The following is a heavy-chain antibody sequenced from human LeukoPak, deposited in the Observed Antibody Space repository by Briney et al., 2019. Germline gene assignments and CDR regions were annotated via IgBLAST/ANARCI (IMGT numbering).Heavy chain of an antibody. CDR3: AGYSSGWWDIFDY. Sequence: PGGSLRLSCAASGFTFSSYWMSWVRQAPGTGLEWVANIKQDGSEKYYVDSVKGRFTISRDNAKNSLYLQMNSLRAEDTAVYYCAGYSSGWWDIFDYWGQGTLVTVSS. CDR2: IKQDGSEK. D-gene: IGHD6-19*01. J-gene: IGHJ4*02. CDR1: GFTFSSYW. V-gene: IGHV3-7*01.